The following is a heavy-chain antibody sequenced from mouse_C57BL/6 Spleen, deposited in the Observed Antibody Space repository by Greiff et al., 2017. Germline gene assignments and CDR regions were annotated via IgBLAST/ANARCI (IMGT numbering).Heavy chain of an antibody. V-gene: IGHV1-61*01. CDR2: IYPSDSET. CDR1: GYTFTSYW. CDR3: ARSVGNYLAWFAY. Sequence: QVQLQQPGAELVRPGSSLKLSCKASGYTFTSYWMDWVKQRPGQGLEWIGNIYPSDSETHYNQKFKDKATLTVDKSSSIAYMQLSSLTSEDSAVYYCARSVGNYLAWFAYWGQGTLVTVSA. D-gene: IGHD2-1*01. J-gene: IGHJ3*01.